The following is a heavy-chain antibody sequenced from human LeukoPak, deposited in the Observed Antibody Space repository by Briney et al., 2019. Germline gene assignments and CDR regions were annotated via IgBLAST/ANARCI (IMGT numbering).Heavy chain of an antibody. CDR3: ARGCRSKPGFYYYYYMDV. V-gene: IGHV4-34*01. J-gene: IGHJ6*03. D-gene: IGHD1-14*01. Sequence: PSETLSLTCAVYGGSFSGYYWSWIRQPPGKGLEWIGEINHSGSTNYNPSLKSRVTISVDTSKNQFSLKLSSVTAADTAVYYCARGCRSKPGFYYYYYMDVWGKGTTVTVSS. CDR1: GGSFSGYY. CDR2: INHSGST.